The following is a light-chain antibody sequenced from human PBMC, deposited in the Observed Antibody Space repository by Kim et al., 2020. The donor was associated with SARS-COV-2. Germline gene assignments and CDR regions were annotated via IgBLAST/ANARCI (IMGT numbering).Light chain of an antibody. CDR3: QVWDSSTVV. J-gene: IGLJ2*01. CDR2: RDS. V-gene: IGLV3-9*01. Sequence: SYELTQPLSVSVAMGQTARITCGGNNIGSKNVHWYQQKPGQAPVLVIYRDSNRPSGIPERFSGSNSGNTATLTISRAQAGDEADYYCQVWDSSTVVFGVGTQLTVL. CDR1: NIGSKN.